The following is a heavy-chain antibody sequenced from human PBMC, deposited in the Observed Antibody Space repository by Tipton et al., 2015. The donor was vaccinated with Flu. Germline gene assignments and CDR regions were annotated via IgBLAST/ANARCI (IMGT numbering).Heavy chain of an antibody. V-gene: IGHV4-4*08. Sequence: TLSLTCTVSGGSISSYYWSWIRQPPGKGLEWIGYIYTSGSTNYNPSLKSRVTISVDTSKNQFSLKLSSVTAADTAVYYCARAGWLLPFDYWGQGTLVTVSS. CDR3: ARAGWLLPFDY. CDR1: GGSISSYY. D-gene: IGHD3-22*01. J-gene: IGHJ4*02. CDR2: IYTSGST.